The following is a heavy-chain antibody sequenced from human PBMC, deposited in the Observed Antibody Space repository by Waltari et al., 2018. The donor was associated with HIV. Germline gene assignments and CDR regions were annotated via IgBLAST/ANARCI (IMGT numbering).Heavy chain of an antibody. CDR1: GFTFSDYY. J-gene: IGHJ4*02. CDR2: INTGGSTE. V-gene: IGHV3-11*01. CDR3: ARPRYTGYDYPTYFDY. D-gene: IGHD5-12*01. Sequence: QVQLVESGGGLVKPGGSLRLSCAASGFTFSDYYMSWVRQAPGKGLEWVSYINTGGSTEYYADSVKDRFTISRDNAKNSLYLQMDNLRGEDTAVYYCARPRYTGYDYPTYFDYWGQGNTVTVSS.